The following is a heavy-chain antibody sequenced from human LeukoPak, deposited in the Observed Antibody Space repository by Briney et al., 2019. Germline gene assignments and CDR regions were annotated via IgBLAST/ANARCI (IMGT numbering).Heavy chain of an antibody. J-gene: IGHJ3*02. CDR2: ISVYNGNT. Sequence: ASVKVSCKASGYTFTNYDIAWVRQAPGQGLEWMGWISVYNGNTNSAQKLQGRVTMTTDTSTSTAYMELRSLRSDDTAVYYCAREIGEYYGSGSGAFDIWGQGTMVTVSS. D-gene: IGHD3-10*01. V-gene: IGHV1-18*01. CDR1: GYTFTNYD. CDR3: AREIGEYYGSGSGAFDI.